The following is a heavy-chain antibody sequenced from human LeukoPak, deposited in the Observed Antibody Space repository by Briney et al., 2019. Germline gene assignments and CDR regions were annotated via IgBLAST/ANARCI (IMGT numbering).Heavy chain of an antibody. CDR2: ISGYNGNT. V-gene: IGHV1-18*04. D-gene: IGHD2/OR15-2a*01. CDR3: ARKYYNFDY. J-gene: IGHJ4*02. CDR1: GYTFTGYY. Sequence: GASVKVSCKASGYTFTGYYMHWVRQAPGQGLEWMGWISGYNGNTNYAQKLQGRVTMTTDTSTSTAYMELRSLRSDDTAVYYCARKYYNFDYWGQGTLVTVSS.